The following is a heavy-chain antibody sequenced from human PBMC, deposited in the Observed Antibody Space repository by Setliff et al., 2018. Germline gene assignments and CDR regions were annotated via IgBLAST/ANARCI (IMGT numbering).Heavy chain of an antibody. CDR1: SFNLANYA. J-gene: IGHJ5*02. CDR2: IHVDGITT. V-gene: IGHV3-23*01. Sequence: GSLRLSCVASSFNLANYAVTWVRQAPGKGLEWVSSIHVDGITTYYADSVKGRFTISRDNSRNTLSLQMNSLRAEDTASYYCARDPNGDYVGAFDPWGQGIVVTVSS. CDR3: ARDPNGDYVGAFDP. D-gene: IGHD4-17*01.